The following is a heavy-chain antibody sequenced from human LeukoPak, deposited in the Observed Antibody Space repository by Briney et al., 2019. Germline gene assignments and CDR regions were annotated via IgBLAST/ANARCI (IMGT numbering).Heavy chain of an antibody. Sequence: SETLSLICTVSGGSISSYYWSWIRQPPGKGLEWIGYVYYSGSTNYNPSLKSRVAIPVDTSKNQFSLKLSSVTAADTAVYYCARGGRITMVRGAINWFDPWGQGTLVTVSS. D-gene: IGHD3-10*01. CDR2: VYYSGST. CDR1: GGSISSYY. CDR3: ARGGRITMVRGAINWFDP. J-gene: IGHJ5*02. V-gene: IGHV4-59*08.